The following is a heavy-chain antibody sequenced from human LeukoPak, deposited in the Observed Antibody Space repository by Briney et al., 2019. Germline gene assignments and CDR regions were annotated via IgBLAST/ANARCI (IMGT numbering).Heavy chain of an antibody. Sequence: GGSPRLSCAASGFTFSTYGMHWVRQAPGKGLEWVAIIWYDGSQKYYADSVKGRFTISRDNSKNTLYLQMNSLRAEDTAVYYCARGGGSGSYLGVDYYYGMDVWGQGTTVTVS. CDR3: ARGGGSGSYLGVDYYYGMDV. CDR1: GFTFSTYG. V-gene: IGHV3-33*01. J-gene: IGHJ6*02. CDR2: IWYDGSQK. D-gene: IGHD1-26*01.